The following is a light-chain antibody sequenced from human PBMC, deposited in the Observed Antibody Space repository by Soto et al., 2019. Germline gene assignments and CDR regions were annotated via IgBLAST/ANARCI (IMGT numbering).Light chain of an antibody. V-gene: IGKV3-15*01. CDR2: SAS. J-gene: IGKJ2*01. CDR3: QQGHNWPLT. Sequence: EIVMTQSPATLSVSPGERDTLSCRASQSISTELAWYQQKPGQPPRLLIYSASTRATGVPARFTGSGSGSEFTLTSSGLQSEDFAVYYCQQGHNWPLTFGQGTRLEI. CDR1: QSISTE.